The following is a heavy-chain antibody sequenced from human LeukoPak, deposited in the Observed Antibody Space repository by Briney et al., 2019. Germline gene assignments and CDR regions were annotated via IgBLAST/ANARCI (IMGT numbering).Heavy chain of an antibody. CDR2: ISGSGGST. CDR3: AKGLSANYFDY. CDR1: GFTFDSYV. J-gene: IGHJ4*02. V-gene: IGHV3-23*01. Sequence: QTGGSLRLSCAASGFTFDSYVMSWVRQAPGKGLDWVSTISGSGGSTYYADSVKGRVTISRDNSERTLYLQMNSLRAEDTAVYYCAKGLSANYFDYWGQGALVTVSS. D-gene: IGHD1-26*01.